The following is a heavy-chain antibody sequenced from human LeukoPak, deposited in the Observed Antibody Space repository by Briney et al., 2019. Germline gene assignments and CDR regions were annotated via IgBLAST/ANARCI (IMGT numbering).Heavy chain of an antibody. CDR3: ARDPYYYDSSGSPLQLSRFDY. CDR1: GYTFTSYG. CDR2: ISAHNGNT. D-gene: IGHD3-22*01. J-gene: IGHJ4*02. V-gene: IGHV1-18*01. Sequence: ASVKVSCKASGYTFTSYGISWVRQAPGQGLEWMGWISAHNGNTNYAQKLQGRVTMTTDTSTSTAYMELRSLRSDDTAVYYCARDPYYYDSSGSPLQLSRFDYWGQGTLVTVSS.